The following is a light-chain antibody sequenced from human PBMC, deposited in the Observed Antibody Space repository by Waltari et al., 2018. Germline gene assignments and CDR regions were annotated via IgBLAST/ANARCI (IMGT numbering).Light chain of an antibody. Sequence: QSALTQPASASGSPGQSITISCTGTSSHVGGYNYVSWYQQHPGKAPKLMIYEVSNRPSGVSNRFSGSKSGNTASLTISGLQAEDEADYYCSSYTSSSTWVFGGGTKLTVL. CDR1: SSHVGGYNY. CDR3: SSYTSSSTWV. CDR2: EVS. J-gene: IGLJ3*02. V-gene: IGLV2-14*01.